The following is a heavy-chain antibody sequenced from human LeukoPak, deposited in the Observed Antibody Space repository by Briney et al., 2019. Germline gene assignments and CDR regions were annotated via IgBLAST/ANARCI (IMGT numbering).Heavy chain of an antibody. CDR1: GFTFSSYW. CDR3: ARDDSGSYPDYYGMDV. J-gene: IGHJ6*02. Sequence: GGSPRLSCAASGFTFSSYWMSWVRQAPGKGLEWVANIKQDGSEKYYVDSVKGRFTISRDNAKNSLYLQMNSLRAEDTAVYYCARDDSGSYPDYYGMDVWGQGTTVTVSS. V-gene: IGHV3-7*01. CDR2: IKQDGSEK. D-gene: IGHD1-26*01.